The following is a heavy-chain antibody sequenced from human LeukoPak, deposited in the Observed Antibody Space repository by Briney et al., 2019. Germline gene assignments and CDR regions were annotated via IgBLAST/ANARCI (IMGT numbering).Heavy chain of an antibody. D-gene: IGHD6-6*01. CDR2: ISYDGSNK. Sequence: PGGSLRLSCAASGFTFSSYAMHWVRQAPGKGLEWVAVISYDGSNKHYADSVKGRFTISRDNSKNTLYLQMNSLRAEDTAVYYCARAYSSSSGTDYWGQGTLVTVSS. CDR1: GFTFSSYA. V-gene: IGHV3-30*04. J-gene: IGHJ4*02. CDR3: ARAYSSSSGTDY.